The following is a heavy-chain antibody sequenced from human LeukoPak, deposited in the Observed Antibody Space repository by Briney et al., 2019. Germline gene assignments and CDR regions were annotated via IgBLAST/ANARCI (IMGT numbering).Heavy chain of an antibody. V-gene: IGHV1-8*01. CDR3: ASGSGSSRGNDAFDI. J-gene: IGHJ3*02. CDR1: GYTFTSYD. Sequence: ASVKVSCKASGYTFTSYDINWVRQATGQGLEWMGWMNPNSGNTGYAQKFQGRVTMTRNTSISTAYMELSSLRSDDTAVYYCASGSGSSRGNDAFDIWGQGTMVTVSS. CDR2: MNPNSGNT. D-gene: IGHD1-26*01.